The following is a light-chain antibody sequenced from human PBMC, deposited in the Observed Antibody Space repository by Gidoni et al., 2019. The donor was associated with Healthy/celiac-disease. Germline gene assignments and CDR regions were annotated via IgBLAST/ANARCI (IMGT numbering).Light chain of an antibody. V-gene: IGKV1-39*01. Sequence: DIQMTQSPSSLSASVGDRVTITCRASQSISSYLNWYQQKPGKAPQLLIYAASSLQSGVPSRFSGRGSWTYFTLTISSLQPEDFASYYCQQSWTFXGXTKVEIK. J-gene: IGKJ4*01. CDR1: QSISSY. CDR3: QQSWT. CDR2: AAS.